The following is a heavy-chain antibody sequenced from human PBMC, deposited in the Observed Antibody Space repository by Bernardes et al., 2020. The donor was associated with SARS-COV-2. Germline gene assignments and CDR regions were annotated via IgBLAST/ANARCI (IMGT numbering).Heavy chain of an antibody. CDR3: AKAYSGSYFDYFDY. V-gene: IGHV3-30*18. CDR2: ISYDGSNK. D-gene: IGHD1-26*01. J-gene: IGHJ4*02. CDR1: GFTFSSYG. Sequence: GGSLRLSRAASGFTFSSYGMHWVRQAPGKGLEWVAVISYDGSNKYYADSVKGRFTISRDNSKNTLYLQMNSLRAEDTAVYYCAKAYSGSYFDYFDYWGQGTLVTVSS.